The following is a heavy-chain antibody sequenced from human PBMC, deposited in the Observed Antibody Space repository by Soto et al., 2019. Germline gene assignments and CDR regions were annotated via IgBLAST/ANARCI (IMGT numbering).Heavy chain of an antibody. D-gene: IGHD6-19*01. CDR2: IKQDGSEK. J-gene: IGHJ5*02. CDR1: GFTFSSYW. Sequence: PGGSLRLSCVASGFTFSSYWMSWVRQAPGKGLEWVANIKQDGSEKYYVDSVKGRFTISRDNAKNSLYLQMNSLRAEDTAVYYCARVVGWGGVGWFDPWGQGTLVTVSS. V-gene: IGHV3-7*03. CDR3: ARVVGWGGVGWFDP.